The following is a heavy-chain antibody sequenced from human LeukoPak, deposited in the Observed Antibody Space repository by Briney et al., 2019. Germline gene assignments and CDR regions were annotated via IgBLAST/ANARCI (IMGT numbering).Heavy chain of an antibody. D-gene: IGHD1-26*01. J-gene: IGHJ6*02. CDR2: VYYNGAT. V-gene: IGHV4-59*08. CDR1: GGSISGYF. CDR3: ARHDPVGHYQHGMDV. Sequence: PSETLSLTCTVSGGSISGYFWSCIRQPPGKGLEFIGYVYYNGATLYGPSLKSRVTMSVDTSKDQFSLKLSSVTAADTAVYYCARHDPVGHYQHGMDVWGQGTTIIVSS.